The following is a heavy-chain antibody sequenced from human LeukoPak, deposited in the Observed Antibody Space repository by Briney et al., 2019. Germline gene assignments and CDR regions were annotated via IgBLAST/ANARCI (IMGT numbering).Heavy chain of an antibody. CDR1: GGSISSSSYY. V-gene: IGHV4-39*01. Sequence: PSETLSLTCTVSGGSISSSSYYWGWIRQPPGKGLEWIGSIYYSGSTYYNPSLKSRVTISVDTSKNQFSLKLSSVPAAGTAVYYCARAIAVAGPIDYWGQGTLVTVSS. D-gene: IGHD6-19*01. CDR2: IYYSGST. CDR3: ARAIAVAGPIDY. J-gene: IGHJ4*02.